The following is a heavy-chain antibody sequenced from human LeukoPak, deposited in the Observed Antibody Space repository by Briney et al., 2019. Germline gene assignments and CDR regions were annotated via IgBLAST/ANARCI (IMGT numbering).Heavy chain of an antibody. Sequence: ASVKVSCKASGYTFTNYYMHWVRQAPGQGLEWMGITNPSGGSTSYAQKFQGRVTMTRDTSTSTVYMELSSLRSEDTAVYYCAREIGMGAFDYYYYGMDVWGQGTTVTVSS. CDR1: GYTFTNYY. V-gene: IGHV1-46*01. CDR2: TNPSGGST. J-gene: IGHJ6*02. D-gene: IGHD3-16*01. CDR3: AREIGMGAFDYYYYGMDV.